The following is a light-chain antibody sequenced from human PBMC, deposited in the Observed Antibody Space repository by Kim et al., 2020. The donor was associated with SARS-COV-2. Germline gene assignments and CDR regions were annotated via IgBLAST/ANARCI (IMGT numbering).Light chain of an antibody. Sequence: SPGGRDTLSCRASQSVSNYLAWYQQKPGQAPSLLIYDASNRATGIPARFSGSGSGTDFTLTNSSLEPEDFAVYYCQQRSNWPPMYTFGQGTRLEI. CDR3: QQRSNWPPMYT. CDR2: DAS. V-gene: IGKV3-11*01. CDR1: QSVSNY. J-gene: IGKJ2*01.